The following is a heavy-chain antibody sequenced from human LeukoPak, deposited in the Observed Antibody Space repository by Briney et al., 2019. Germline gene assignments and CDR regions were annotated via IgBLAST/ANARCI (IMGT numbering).Heavy chain of an antibody. V-gene: IGHV3-48*04. Sequence: GGSLRLSCGASRFTFSSYSMNWVRQAPGKGLEWVSYISSSGSTKYYADSVKGRFTISRDNAKNSLYLQMNSLRGEDTAVYYCVRDRKSYFFDYWGQGTLVTVSS. CDR3: VRDRKSYFFDY. CDR2: ISSSGSTK. CDR1: RFTFSSYS. J-gene: IGHJ4*02.